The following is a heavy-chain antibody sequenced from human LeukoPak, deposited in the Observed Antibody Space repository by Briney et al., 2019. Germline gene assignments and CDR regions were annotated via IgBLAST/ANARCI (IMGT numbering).Heavy chain of an antibody. J-gene: IGHJ4*02. D-gene: IGHD3-22*01. Sequence: SETLSLTCTVSGGSISSGDYYWSWIRQPPGKGLEWIGYIYYSGSTYYNPSLKSRVTISVDTSKNQFSLKLSSVTAADTAVYYCARGPNYYDSSGDDYWGQGTLVTVSS. CDR3: ARGPNYYDSSGDDY. CDR2: IYYSGST. CDR1: GGSISSGDYY. V-gene: IGHV4-30-4*01.